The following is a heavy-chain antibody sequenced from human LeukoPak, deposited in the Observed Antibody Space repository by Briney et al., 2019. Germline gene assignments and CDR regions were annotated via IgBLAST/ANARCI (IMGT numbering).Heavy chain of an antibody. D-gene: IGHD4-17*01. J-gene: IGHJ4*02. CDR1: GFTFSNYS. CDR2: IGSSSSTI. V-gene: IGHV3-48*01. CDR3: ANKAGYGASDY. Sequence: GGSLRLSCAASGFTFSNYSMNWVRQAPGKGLEWVSYIGSSSSTIYYADSVKGRFTISRDNSKNTLYLQMNSLRVEDTAVYYCANKAGYGASDYWGQGTLVTVSS.